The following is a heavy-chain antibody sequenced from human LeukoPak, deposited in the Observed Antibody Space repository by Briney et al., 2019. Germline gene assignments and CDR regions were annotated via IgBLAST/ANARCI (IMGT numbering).Heavy chain of an antibody. V-gene: IGHV1-2*02. D-gene: IGHD3-10*01. CDR3: AGGKSYYNVIEY. J-gene: IGHJ4*02. Sequence: ASVKVSCKPSGYSFTDYYIHWVRQAPGQGLEWMGWINPNSGGTNYAQKFQGRVTMTRDTFISTGYMELTSLRSDDTVVYYCAGGKSYYNVIEYWGQGTLVTVSS. CDR1: GYSFTDYY. CDR2: INPNSGGT.